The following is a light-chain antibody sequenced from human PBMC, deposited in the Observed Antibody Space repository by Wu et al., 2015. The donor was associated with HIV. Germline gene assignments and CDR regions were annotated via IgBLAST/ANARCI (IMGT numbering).Light chain of an antibody. Sequence: EVVMTQSPATLSVSPGERATLSCRTSQSVSNSLAWYQHKPGQGPRLLIYGSFTRASGTPARFSGSGSGTDFTLTINSLQPEDFATYFCQQSYSPPLTFGGGTKLEI. V-gene: IGKV3-15*01. J-gene: IGKJ4*01. CDR2: GSF. CDR3: QQSYSPPLT. CDR1: QSVSNS.